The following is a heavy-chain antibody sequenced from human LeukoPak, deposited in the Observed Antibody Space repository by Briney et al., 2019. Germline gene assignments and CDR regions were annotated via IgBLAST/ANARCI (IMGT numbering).Heavy chain of an antibody. CDR3: ARDQAMVRGPGSQPLVL. CDR2: IIPIFVTA. D-gene: IGHD3-10*01. V-gene: IGHV1-69*13. Sequence: SVKVSYKASGCTFSSYAISWVRQAAGQGREWMGGIIPIFVTAYYGQKFQRIVAITADESTRTGYMEQSSVRSEDTAVYYCARDQAMVRGPGSQPLVLWGRGTTVSVPS. CDR1: GCTFSSYA. J-gene: IGHJ6*02.